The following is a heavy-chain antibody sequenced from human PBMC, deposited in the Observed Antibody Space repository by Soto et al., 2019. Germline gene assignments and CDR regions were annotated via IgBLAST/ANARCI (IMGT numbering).Heavy chain of an antibody. CDR3: ARELYLWFDA. CDR2: ILHSGST. D-gene: IGHD2-15*01. J-gene: IGHJ5*02. V-gene: IGHV4-59*01. Sequence: SETLSLTCTVSGGFTSSYYWSWIRQPPGKGLEWIGYILHSGSTNYNPSLKSRVTISVDTPKNQFSLKLSSVTAADTAVYYCARELYLWFDAWGQGTLVTVAS. CDR1: GGFTSSYY.